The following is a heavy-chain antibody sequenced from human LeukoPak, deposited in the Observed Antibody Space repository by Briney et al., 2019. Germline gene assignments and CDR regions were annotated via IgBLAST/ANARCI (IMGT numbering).Heavy chain of an antibody. V-gene: IGHV3-48*02. CDR3: ARDARYYDSSGYPGDY. Sequence: PGGSLRLSCAASGFTFSSYNMNWVRQAPGKGLEWVSYISSSSITIHYADSVKGRFTISRDNAKNSLYLQMNSLRDEDTAVYYCARDARYYDSSGYPGDYWGQGTLVTVSS. CDR1: GFTFSSYN. D-gene: IGHD3-22*01. CDR2: ISSSSITI. J-gene: IGHJ4*02.